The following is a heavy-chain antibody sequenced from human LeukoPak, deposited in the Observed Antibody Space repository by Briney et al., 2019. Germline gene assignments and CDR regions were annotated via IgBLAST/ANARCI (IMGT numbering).Heavy chain of an antibody. CDR1: GFTFSSYS. Sequence: GGSLRRSCAASGFTFSSYSMNWVRQAPGKGLEWVSSISSSSSYIYYADSVKGRLTISRDNAKNSLYLQMNSLRAEDTAVYYCARKTTVTTSGGWFDPWGQGTLVTVSS. J-gene: IGHJ5*02. CDR2: ISSSSSYI. CDR3: ARKTTVTTSGGWFDP. D-gene: IGHD4-17*01. V-gene: IGHV3-21*01.